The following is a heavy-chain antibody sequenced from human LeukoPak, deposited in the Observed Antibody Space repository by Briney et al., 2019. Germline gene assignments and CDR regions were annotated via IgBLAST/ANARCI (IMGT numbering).Heavy chain of an antibody. CDR3: ARGFYSYGSNWFDP. D-gene: IGHD5-18*01. J-gene: IGHJ5*02. V-gene: IGHV4-59*12. CDR2: INFSWST. Sequence: SETLSLTCTVSGGSIDTYYWSWFRQPPGKTLEWIGYINFSWSTYYNPSLKSRVTISVDTSKNQFSLKLSSVTAADTAVYYCARGFYSYGSNWFDPWGQGTLVTVSS. CDR1: GGSIDTYY.